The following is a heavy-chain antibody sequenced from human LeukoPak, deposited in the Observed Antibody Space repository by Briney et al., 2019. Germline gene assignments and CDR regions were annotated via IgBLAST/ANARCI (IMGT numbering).Heavy chain of an antibody. Sequence: GGSLRLSCAASGFTSSSYGMHWVRQAPGKGLEWVAFIRYDGSNKYYADSVKGRFTISRDNSKNTLYLQMNSLRAEDTAVYYCAKDPDSSCYGDYWGQGTLVTVSS. CDR2: IRYDGSNK. D-gene: IGHD3-22*01. CDR1: GFTSSSYG. V-gene: IGHV3-30*02. CDR3: AKDPDSSCYGDY. J-gene: IGHJ4*02.